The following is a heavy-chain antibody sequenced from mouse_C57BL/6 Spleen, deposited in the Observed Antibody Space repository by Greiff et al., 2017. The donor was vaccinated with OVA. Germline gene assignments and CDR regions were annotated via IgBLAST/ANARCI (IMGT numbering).Heavy chain of an antibody. J-gene: IGHJ2*01. D-gene: IGHD1-1*01. CDR2: INPNNGGT. Sequence: EVQLQQSGPELVKPGASVKISCKASGYTFTDYYMNWVKQSHGKSLEWIGDINPNNGGTSYNQKFKGKATLTVDKSSSTAYMELRSLTSEDSAVYYCARSAGGSSYFDYWGQGTTLTVSS. CDR3: ARSAGGSSYFDY. V-gene: IGHV1-26*01. CDR1: GYTFTDYY.